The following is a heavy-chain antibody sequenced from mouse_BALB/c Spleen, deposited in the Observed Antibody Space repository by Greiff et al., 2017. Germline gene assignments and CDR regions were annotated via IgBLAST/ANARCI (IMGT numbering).Heavy chain of an antibody. J-gene: IGHJ4*01. CDR3: ELGYAMDY. D-gene: IGHD4-1*01. V-gene: IGHV1-7*01. CDR2: INPSTGYT. Sequence: QVQLQQSGAELAKPGASVKMSCKASGYTFTSYWMHWVKQRPGQGLEWIGYINPSTGYTEYNQKFKDKATLTADKSSSTAYMQLSSLTSEDSAVYYCELGYAMDYWGQGTSVTVSS. CDR1: GYTFTSYW.